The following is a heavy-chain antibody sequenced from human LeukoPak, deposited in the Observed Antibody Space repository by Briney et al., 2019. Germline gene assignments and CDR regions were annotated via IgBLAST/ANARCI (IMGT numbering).Heavy chain of an antibody. V-gene: IGHV3-48*04. Sequence: GGSLRLSCAASGFTFSTYSMNWVRQAPGKGLEWVSYISSSSSTIYYADSVKGRFTISRDNAKNSLYLQMNSLRAEDTAVYYCARDESGYGVGYWGQGTLVTVSS. CDR1: GFTFSTYS. CDR2: ISSSSSTI. CDR3: ARDESGYGVGY. J-gene: IGHJ4*02. D-gene: IGHD5-12*01.